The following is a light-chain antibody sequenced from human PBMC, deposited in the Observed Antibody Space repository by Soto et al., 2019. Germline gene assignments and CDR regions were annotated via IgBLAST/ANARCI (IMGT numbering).Light chain of an antibody. V-gene: IGLV1-51*02. Sequence: QAVVTQPPSVSAAPGQKVTISCSGSSSNIGNNYVSWYQQLPGTAPNLLIYENNKRPSGIPDRFSGSKSGTSATLGISGLQTGDEANYYCGTWDYSLSAVVFGGGTSSPS. CDR2: ENN. J-gene: IGLJ2*01. CDR3: GTWDYSLSAVV. CDR1: SSNIGNNY.